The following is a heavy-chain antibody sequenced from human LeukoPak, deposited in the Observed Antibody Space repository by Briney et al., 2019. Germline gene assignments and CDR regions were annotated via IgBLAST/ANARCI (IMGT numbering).Heavy chain of an antibody. J-gene: IGHJ4*02. D-gene: IGHD3-9*01. V-gene: IGHV3-74*01. Sequence: GGSLRLSCAASGFTFSSYWMNWVRQAPGKGLVWVSRIASDGSSTTYADSVKGRFSISRDNAKNTLYLQMNSLRVEDTAVYYCARDMTGERDYWGQGTLVTVSS. CDR3: ARDMTGERDY. CDR1: GFTFSSYW. CDR2: IASDGSST.